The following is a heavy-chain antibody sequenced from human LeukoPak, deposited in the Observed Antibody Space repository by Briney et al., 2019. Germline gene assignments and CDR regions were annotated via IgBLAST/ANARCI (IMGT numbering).Heavy chain of an antibody. D-gene: IGHD2-2*01. CDR2: ISAHNGDT. Sequence: ASVKVSCKASGYTFTSYGISWVRQAPGQGLEWMGWISAHNGDTNYAQKLQGRVTMTTDTSTSTAYMELRSLRSDDTAVYYCARALLDIVVVPADYYYYYGMDVWGQGTTVTVSS. V-gene: IGHV1-18*01. CDR3: ARALLDIVVVPADYYYYYGMDV. CDR1: GYTFTSYG. J-gene: IGHJ6*02.